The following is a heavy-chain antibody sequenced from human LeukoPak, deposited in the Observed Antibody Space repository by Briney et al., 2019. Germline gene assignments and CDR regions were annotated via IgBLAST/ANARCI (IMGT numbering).Heavy chain of an antibody. J-gene: IGHJ4*02. CDR2: INSDGSEG. V-gene: IGHV3-7*03. D-gene: IGHD3-3*01. CDR3: ASYSDFWSGIPEYYFDY. Sequence: PGGSLRLSCAVSGFTFSGFWMSWSRQAPGKGLEWVASINSDGSEGYYADVVKGRFTISRDNAKNSLYLQINSLRAEDTAVYYCASYSDFWSGIPEYYFDYWGQGTLVTVSS. CDR1: GFTFSGFW.